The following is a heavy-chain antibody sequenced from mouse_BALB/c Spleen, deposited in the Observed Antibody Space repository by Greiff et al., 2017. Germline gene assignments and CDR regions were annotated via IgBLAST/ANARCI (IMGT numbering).Heavy chain of an antibody. V-gene: IGHV3-2*02. J-gene: IGHJ4*01. CDR3: ARWEDYYAMDY. Sequence: EVQGVESGPGLVKPSQSLSLTCTVTGYSITSDYAWNWIRQFPGNKLEWMGYISYSGSTSYNPSLKSRISITRDTSKNQFFLQLNSVTTEDTATYYCARWEDYYAMDYWGQGTSVTVSS. D-gene: IGHD4-1*01. CDR1: GYSITSDYA. CDR2: ISYSGST.